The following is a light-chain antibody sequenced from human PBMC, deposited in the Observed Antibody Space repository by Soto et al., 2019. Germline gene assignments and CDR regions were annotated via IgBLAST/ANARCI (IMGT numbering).Light chain of an antibody. V-gene: IGKV3-15*01. Sequence: IVITQSPATLSVSPGYRATLSFRAGQTIYSNVAWYQQRPGQAPSLLIFRASTRATGVPARFSGSGSGTEFTLTISGLQSEDFALYYCQQYQNLWTFGQGTKVDIK. CDR3: QQYQNLWT. CDR1: QTIYSN. CDR2: RAS. J-gene: IGKJ1*01.